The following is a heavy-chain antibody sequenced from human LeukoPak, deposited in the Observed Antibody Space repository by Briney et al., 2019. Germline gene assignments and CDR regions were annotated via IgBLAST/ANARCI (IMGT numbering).Heavy chain of an antibody. CDR3: ARDNPKKEVIGIAAAGPWFDP. CDR1: GGSITSGSYY. Sequence: SETLSLTCTVSGGSITSGSYYWSWLRQPAGKGLEWIGRIYSSGSTNYNPSLESRAAISVDTSKNQFSLKLSSVTAADTAVYYCARDNPKKEVIGIAAAGPWFDPWGQGTLVTVSS. CDR2: IYSSGST. J-gene: IGHJ5*02. V-gene: IGHV4-61*02. D-gene: IGHD6-13*01.